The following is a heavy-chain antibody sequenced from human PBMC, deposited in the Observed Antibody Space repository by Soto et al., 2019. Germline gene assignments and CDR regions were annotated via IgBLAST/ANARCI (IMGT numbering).Heavy chain of an antibody. Sequence: GGSLRLSCAASGFTFSSYAMHWVRQAPGKGVEWVAVISYDGSNKYYADSVKGRFTISRDNSKNTLYLQMNSLRAEDTAVYYCARDPSPYGYAFPSYWGQGTLVTVSS. CDR2: ISYDGSNK. CDR1: GFTFSSYA. J-gene: IGHJ4*02. V-gene: IGHV3-30-3*01. D-gene: IGHD5-18*01. CDR3: ARDPSPYGYAFPSY.